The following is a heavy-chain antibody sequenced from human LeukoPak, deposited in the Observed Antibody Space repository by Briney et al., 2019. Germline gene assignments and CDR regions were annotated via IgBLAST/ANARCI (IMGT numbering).Heavy chain of an antibody. J-gene: IGHJ3*02. D-gene: IGHD2-15*01. CDR1: GYTFTGYY. Sequence: GASVKVSCKASGYTFTGYYMHWVRQAPGQGLEWMGWINPNSGGTNYAQKFQGWVTMTRDTSISTAYMELSRLRSDDMAVYYCARVGVVVASDAFDIWGQGTMVTVSS. V-gene: IGHV1-2*04. CDR3: ARVGVVVASDAFDI. CDR2: INPNSGGT.